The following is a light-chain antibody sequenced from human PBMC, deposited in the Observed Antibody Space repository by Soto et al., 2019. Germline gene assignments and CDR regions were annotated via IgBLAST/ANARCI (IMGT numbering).Light chain of an antibody. CDR3: QLYGSSPWT. CDR1: QSVSSSY. CDR2: GAS. Sequence: EIVLTQSPGTLSSSPGERATLSCRASQSVSSSYFAWYQQKPGQAPRLLIYGASSRATGIPDRFSGSGSGTDFTLTISSLQPEDFAVYYCQLYGSSPWTFGEGTKVEIK. V-gene: IGKV3-20*01. J-gene: IGKJ1*01.